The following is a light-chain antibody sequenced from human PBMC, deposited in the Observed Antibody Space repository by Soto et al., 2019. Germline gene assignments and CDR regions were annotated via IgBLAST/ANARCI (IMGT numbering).Light chain of an antibody. CDR3: CSYTDIALDVV. J-gene: IGLJ2*01. V-gene: IGLV2-14*01. CDR2: DVT. CDR1: SSDIGDYDY. Sequence: QSALTQPASVSGSPGQSITISCTGTSSDIGDYDYVSWYQHLPGKAPKLLIFDVTHRPSGVSDRFSGSKSGNTASLTISGXXXEDEADYYCCSYTDIALDVVFGGGTKVTVL.